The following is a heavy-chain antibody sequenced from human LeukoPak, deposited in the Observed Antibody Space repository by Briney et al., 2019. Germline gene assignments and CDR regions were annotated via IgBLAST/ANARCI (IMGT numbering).Heavy chain of an antibody. CDR1: GYTFTLYY. CDR3: ASEGVAGFY. CDR2: LNPNSSGT. Sequence: ASVKVPCNASGYTFTLYYMHWVRQPPGQALEWMGWLNPNSSGTNYAQKFQGRVTMTRDTSISTAYMELSRLRSDDTAVYSCASEGVAGFYWGQGTLVTVSS. J-gene: IGHJ4*02. V-gene: IGHV1-2*02. D-gene: IGHD6-19*01.